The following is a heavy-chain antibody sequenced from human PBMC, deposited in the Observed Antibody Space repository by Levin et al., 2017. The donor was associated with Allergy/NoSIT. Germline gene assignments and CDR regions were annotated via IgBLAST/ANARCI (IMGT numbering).Heavy chain of an antibody. J-gene: IGHJ6*02. CDR2: ISYDGSNK. CDR3: AKDYYGSGSFHYYGMDV. D-gene: IGHD3-10*01. CDR1: GFTFSSYG. V-gene: IGHV3-30*18. Sequence: GESLKISCAASGFTFSSYGMHWVRQAPGKGLEWVAVISYDGSNKYYADSVKGRFTISRDNSKNTLYLQMNSLRAEDTAVYYCAKDYYGSGSFHYYGMDVWGQGTTVTVSS.